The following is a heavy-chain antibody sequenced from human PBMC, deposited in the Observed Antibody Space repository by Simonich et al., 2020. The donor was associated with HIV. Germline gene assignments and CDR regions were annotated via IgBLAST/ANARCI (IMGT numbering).Heavy chain of an antibody. J-gene: IGHJ6*03. CDR3: ARIGPDYYRGYYYVDV. CDR2: NNYSGST. Sequence: QVQLQQWGAVLLKPSETLSLTCAVYGRSLSGYYWSWIRQPPGRGLEGIGENNYSGSTNYNPSLKSRVTISVDTSKKKIARKVRSVTAADTAVYYCARIGPDYYRGYYYVDVWGKGTTVSVSS. D-gene: IGHD3-10*01. V-gene: IGHV4-34*01. CDR1: GRSLSGYY.